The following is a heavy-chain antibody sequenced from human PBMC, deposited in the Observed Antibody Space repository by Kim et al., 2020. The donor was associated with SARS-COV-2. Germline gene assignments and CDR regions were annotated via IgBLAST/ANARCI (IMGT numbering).Heavy chain of an antibody. CDR2: ISSSSSYI. Sequence: GGSLRLSCAASGFTFSSYSMNWVRQAPGKGLEWVSSISSSSSYIYYADSVKGRFTISRDNAKNSLYLQMNSLRAEDTAVYYCARDHQSENSIVLMVYASGGFDPWGQGTLVTVSS. CDR1: GFTFSSYS. V-gene: IGHV3-21*01. D-gene: IGHD2-8*01. J-gene: IGHJ5*02. CDR3: ARDHQSENSIVLMVYASGGFDP.